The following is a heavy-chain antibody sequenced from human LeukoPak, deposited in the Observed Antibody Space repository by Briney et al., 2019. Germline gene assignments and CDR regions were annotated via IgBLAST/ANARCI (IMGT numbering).Heavy chain of an antibody. Sequence: SETLSLXCTVSGASISSGNYYWRWIRQPAGKGLEWIGRIYTSGSTTYNPTLQSRFTISADTSKNQLSLKLSSVTAADSAMYYCARESDLSNYDRTDYWGQGTLVTVSS. J-gene: IGHJ4*02. CDR1: GASISSGNYY. CDR3: ARESDLSNYDRTDY. D-gene: IGHD4/OR15-4a*01. V-gene: IGHV4-61*02. CDR2: IYTSGST.